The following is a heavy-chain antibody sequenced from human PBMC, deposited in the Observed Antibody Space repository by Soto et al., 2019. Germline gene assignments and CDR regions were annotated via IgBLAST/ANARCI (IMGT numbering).Heavy chain of an antibody. J-gene: IGHJ4*02. Sequence: QVQVVQSGAEVKKPGSSVRVSCKASGGTSSSYAITWMRQAPGQGLEWLGGIIPILDTTDYAQKFQGRVTFTADESTSTVYMDLSSLTSEDTAVYYCASGGTTVNRRLDFWGQGTLVTVSS. V-gene: IGHV1-69*01. CDR2: IIPILDTT. CDR3: ASGGTTVNRRLDF. CDR1: GGTSSSYA. D-gene: IGHD1-1*01.